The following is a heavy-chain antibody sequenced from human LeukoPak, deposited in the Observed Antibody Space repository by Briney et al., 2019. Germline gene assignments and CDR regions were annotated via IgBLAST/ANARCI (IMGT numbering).Heavy chain of an antibody. Sequence: ASVTVSCTASGYTFTSYYMHWVRQAPGQGLEWMGIINPSGGSTSYAQKFQGRVTMTRDTSTSTVYMELSSLRSEDTAVYYCARGRAPNYYDSSGYSSFDYWGQGTLVTVSS. J-gene: IGHJ4*02. CDR2: INPSGGST. V-gene: IGHV1-46*01. CDR3: ARGRAPNYYDSSGYSSFDY. D-gene: IGHD3-22*01. CDR1: GYTFTSYY.